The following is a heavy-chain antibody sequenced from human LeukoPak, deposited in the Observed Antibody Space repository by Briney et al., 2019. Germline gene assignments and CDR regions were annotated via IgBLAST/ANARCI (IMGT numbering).Heavy chain of an antibody. CDR2: IYSGGST. J-gene: IGHJ4*02. CDR1: GFTVSSNY. D-gene: IGHD5-18*01. CDR3: AKEWGSHGYPLFDY. Sequence: PGGSLRLSCAASGFTVSSNYMSWVRQAPGKGLEWVSVIYSGGSTYYADSVKGRFTISRDNSKNTLYLQMNSLRAEDTAVYYCAKEWGSHGYPLFDYWGQGTLVTVSS. V-gene: IGHV3-53*01.